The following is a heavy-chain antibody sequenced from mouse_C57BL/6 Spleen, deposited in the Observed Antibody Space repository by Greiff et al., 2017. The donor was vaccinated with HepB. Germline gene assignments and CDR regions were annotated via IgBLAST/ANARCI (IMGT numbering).Heavy chain of an antibody. CDR1: GYTFTSYW. J-gene: IGHJ2*01. D-gene: IGHD2-4*01. V-gene: IGHV1-52*01. CDR2: IDPSDSET. Sequence: VKLQQPGAELVRPGSSVKLSCKASGYTFTSYWMHWVKQRPIQGLEWIGNIDPSDSETHYNQKFKDKATLTVDKSSSTAYMQLSSLTSEDSAVYYCARLFDYNVGFDYWGQGTTLTVSS. CDR3: ARLFDYNVGFDY.